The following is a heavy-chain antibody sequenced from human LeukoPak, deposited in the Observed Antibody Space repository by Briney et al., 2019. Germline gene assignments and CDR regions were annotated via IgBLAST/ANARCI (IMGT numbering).Heavy chain of an antibody. CDR1: GGSISSGGYY. CDR2: IYQSGST. CDR3: ATFPLYSGYDPAYYYYGMDV. Sequence: PSQTLSLTCTVSGGSISSGGYYWTWIRQPPGKGLEWIGYIYQSGSTNYNPSLKSRVTISVDKSKNQFSLKLSSVTAADTAVYYCATFPLYSGYDPAYYYYGMDVWGQGTTVTVSS. V-gene: IGHV4-30-2*01. D-gene: IGHD5-12*01. J-gene: IGHJ6*02.